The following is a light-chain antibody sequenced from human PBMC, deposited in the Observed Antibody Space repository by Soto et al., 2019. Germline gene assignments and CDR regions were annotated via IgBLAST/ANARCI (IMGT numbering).Light chain of an antibody. V-gene: IGKV1-39*01. CDR1: ENIRNY. CDR2: VGS. J-gene: IGKJ2*01. Sequence: DIQMTQSPSSLSASVGDRVTISCRSSENIRNYLIWYRQKPGKAPELLMYVGSTLESGVPSRFSGSGLGTDFTLTIKSLQPEDFGVYYCQQSYIVPYTFGRVTSLDI. CDR3: QQSYIVPYT.